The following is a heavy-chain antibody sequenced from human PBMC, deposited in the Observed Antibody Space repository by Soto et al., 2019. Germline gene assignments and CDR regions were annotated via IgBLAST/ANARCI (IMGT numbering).Heavy chain of an antibody. Sequence: QVQLQESGPKLVKPSQTLSLTCSVSGGSISTVGHYWTWIRQPPGKGLEWIGSIYHTGSTYYSKSRRSRLTMSVDTSKSQFSLRLSSVTAADTAVYYCARATGTLRSRNCDSWGQGRLVTVSS. V-gene: IGHV4-31*03. CDR2: IYHTGST. CDR1: GGSISTVGHY. J-gene: IGHJ4*02. D-gene: IGHD1-1*01. CDR3: ARATGTLRSRNCDS.